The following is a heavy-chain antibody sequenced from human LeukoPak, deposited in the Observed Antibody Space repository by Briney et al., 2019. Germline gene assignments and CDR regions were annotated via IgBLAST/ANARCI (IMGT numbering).Heavy chain of an antibody. D-gene: IGHD6-19*01. CDR2: IYYSGST. V-gene: IGHV4-59*08. Sequence: SETLSLACTASGGSISSYYWNWIRQPPGKGLEWIGNIYYSGSTNYNPFLKSRVTISVDTSKNQFSLRLSSVTAADTAVYYCPSNKGQWLFSDWGQGTLVTVSS. CDR3: PSNKGQWLFSD. J-gene: IGHJ4*02. CDR1: GGSISSYY.